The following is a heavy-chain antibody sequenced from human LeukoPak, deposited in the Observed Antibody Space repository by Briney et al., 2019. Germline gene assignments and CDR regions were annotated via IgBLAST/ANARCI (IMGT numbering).Heavy chain of an antibody. V-gene: IGHV4-38-2*02. D-gene: IGHD1-20*01. CDR3: AREGLTGMITSYYFDY. CDR1: GYSISSGYY. Sequence: SETLSLTCTVSGYSISSGYYWGWIRQPPGKGLEWIGSIYHSGSTYYNPSLKSRVTISVDTSKNQFSLKLSSVTAADTAVYYCAREGLTGMITSYYFDYWGQGTLVTVSS. J-gene: IGHJ4*02. CDR2: IYHSGST.